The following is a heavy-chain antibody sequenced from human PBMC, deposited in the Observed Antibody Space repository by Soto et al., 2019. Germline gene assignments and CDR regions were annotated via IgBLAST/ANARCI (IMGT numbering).Heavy chain of an antibody. Sequence: SETLSLTCTVSGGSISSYYWSWIRQPPGKGLEWIGYIYYSGSTNYNPSLKSRVTISVDTSKNQFSLKLSSVTAADTAVYYCARDHENSSGWYVVDYWGQGTLVTVSS. CDR2: IYYSGST. CDR1: GGSISSYY. D-gene: IGHD6-19*01. V-gene: IGHV4-59*01. CDR3: ARDHENSSGWYVVDY. J-gene: IGHJ4*02.